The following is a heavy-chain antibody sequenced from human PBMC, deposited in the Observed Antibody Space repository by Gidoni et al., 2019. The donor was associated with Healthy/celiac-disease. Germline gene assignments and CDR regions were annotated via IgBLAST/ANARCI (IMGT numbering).Heavy chain of an antibody. J-gene: IGHJ1*01. Sequence: QVQLQQWGAGLLMPSETLSLTCAVYGGSFSGYYWSWIRQPPGKGLEWIGEINHSGSTNYNPSLKSRGTISVDTSKNQFSLKLSSVTAADTAVYYCARRYRTPLFQHWGQGTLVTVSS. V-gene: IGHV4-34*01. CDR3: ARRYRTPLFQH. CDR1: GGSFSGYY. CDR2: INHSGST. D-gene: IGHD4-4*01.